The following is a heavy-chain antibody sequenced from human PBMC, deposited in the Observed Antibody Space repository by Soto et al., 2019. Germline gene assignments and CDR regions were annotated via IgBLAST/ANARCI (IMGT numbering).Heavy chain of an antibody. CDR2: IYWDGDK. CDR1: GFSLSTSGVG. V-gene: IGHV2-5*02. D-gene: IGHD2-2*02. Sequence: QITLKESGPTLVKPTQTLTLTCTFSGFSLSTSGVGVAWIRQPPGKALEWLALIYWDGDKRYSPSLKTRLTITKDTSKNQVVLTMTNMDPVDTATYYCVHRGPAAIDPWGQGTLVTVSS. J-gene: IGHJ5*02. CDR3: VHRGPAAIDP.